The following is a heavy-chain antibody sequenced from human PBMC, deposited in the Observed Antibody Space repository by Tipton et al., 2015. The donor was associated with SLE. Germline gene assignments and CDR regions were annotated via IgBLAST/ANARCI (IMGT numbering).Heavy chain of an antibody. V-gene: IGHV4-59*01. CDR1: GGSISSYY. J-gene: IGHJ6*03. Sequence: TLSLTCTVSGGSISSYYWSWIRQPPGKGLEWIGYIYYSGSTNYNPSLKSRVTISVDTSKNQFSLKLGSVTAADTAVYYCARAGAGYCYYYCKDVWGKGTTGIVPS. CDR3: ARAGAGYCYYYCKDV. CDR2: IYYSGST.